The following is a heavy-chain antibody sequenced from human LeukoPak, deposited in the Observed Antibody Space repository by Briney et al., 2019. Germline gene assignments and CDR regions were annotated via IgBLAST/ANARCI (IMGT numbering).Heavy chain of an antibody. CDR1: GGSISSSSYY. Sequence: SETLSLTCTVSGGSISSSSYYWGWIRQPPGKGLEWIGSIYYSGSTYYNPSLKSRVTISVDPSKNQFSLKLSSVTAADTAVYYCARQGPAYYFDYWGQGTLVTVSS. D-gene: IGHD2-2*01. J-gene: IGHJ4*02. V-gene: IGHV4-39*01. CDR3: ARQGPAYYFDY. CDR2: IYYSGST.